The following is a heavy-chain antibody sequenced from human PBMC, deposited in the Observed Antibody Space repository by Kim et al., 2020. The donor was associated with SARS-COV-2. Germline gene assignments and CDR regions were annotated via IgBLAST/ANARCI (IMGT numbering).Heavy chain of an antibody. V-gene: IGHV4-31*02. D-gene: IGHD3-3*01. J-gene: IGHJ3*02. CDR3: ARAPTIFGVVIDAFDI. Sequence: SLTSRVTLSVDTSKNQFSLKLSSVTAADTAVYYCARAPTIFGVVIDAFDIWGQGTMVTVSS.